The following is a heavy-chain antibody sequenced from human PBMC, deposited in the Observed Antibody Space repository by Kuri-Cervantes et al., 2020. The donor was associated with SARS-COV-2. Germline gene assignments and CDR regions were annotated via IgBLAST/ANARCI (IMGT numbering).Heavy chain of an antibody. D-gene: IGHD3-16*02. CDR1: GGSINPYY. Sequence: SETLSLTCTVSGGSINPYYWSWIRQPAGKGLEWIGRIYTSGSTNYNPSLKSRVTISVDTSKNQFSLKLSSVTAADTAVYCCASSRASMITFGGVIDNFDYWGQGTPVTVSS. CDR2: IYTSGST. V-gene: IGHV4-4*07. CDR3: ASSRASMITFGGVIDNFDY. J-gene: IGHJ4*02.